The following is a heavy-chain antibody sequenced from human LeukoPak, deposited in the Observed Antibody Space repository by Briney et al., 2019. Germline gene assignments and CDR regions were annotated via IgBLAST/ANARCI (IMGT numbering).Heavy chain of an antibody. V-gene: IGHV4-34*01. D-gene: IGHD4-11*01. Sequence: SEALSLTCAVCGGSFSGYYWSWIRQPPGKGLEWMGEINHSGSTNYNPSLKSRVTIPVDTSKKQFSLKLSSATAADTAVYYSARRHDYSNYGWFDPWGQGTLVTVSS. J-gene: IGHJ5*02. CDR3: ARRHDYSNYGWFDP. CDR2: INHSGST. CDR1: GGSFSGYY.